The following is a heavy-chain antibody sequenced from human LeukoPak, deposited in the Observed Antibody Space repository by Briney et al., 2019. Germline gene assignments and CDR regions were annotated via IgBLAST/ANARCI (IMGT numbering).Heavy chain of an antibody. D-gene: IGHD2-2*01. CDR3: ARGGDADQVGVWNCSSTSCIYGLGIDYYYYYMDV. CDR1: GGSISSYY. CDR2: IYYSGST. Sequence: SETLSLTCTVSGGSISSYYWSWIRQPPGKGLEWIGYIYYSGSTNYNPSLKSRVTISVDTSKNQFSLKLSSVTAADTAVYYCARGGDADQVGVWNCSSTSCIYGLGIDYYYYYMDVWGKGTTVTVSS. V-gene: IGHV4-59*01. J-gene: IGHJ6*03.